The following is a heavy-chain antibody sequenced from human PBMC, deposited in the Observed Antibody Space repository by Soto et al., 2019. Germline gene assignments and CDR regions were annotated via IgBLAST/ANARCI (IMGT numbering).Heavy chain of an antibody. CDR3: AKVLGGLHKFRHFYYFDY. CDR1: GFTFSSYA. CDR2: ISGSGGST. Sequence: EVQLLESGGGLVQPGGSLRLSCAASGFTFSSYAMSWVRQAPGKGLEWVSAISGSGGSTYYADSVKGRFTISRDNSKNTLYLQMNSLRAEDTAVYYCAKVLGGLHKFRHFYYFDYWGQGTLVTVSS. D-gene: IGHD3-9*01. J-gene: IGHJ4*02. V-gene: IGHV3-23*01.